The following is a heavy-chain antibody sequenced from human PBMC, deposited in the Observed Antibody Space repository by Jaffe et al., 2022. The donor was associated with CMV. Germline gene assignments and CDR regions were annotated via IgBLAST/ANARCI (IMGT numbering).Heavy chain of an antibody. V-gene: IGHV4-34*01. CDR1: GGSFSGYY. Sequence: QVQLQQWGAGLLKPSETLSLTCAVYGGSFSGYYWSWIRQPPGKGLEWIGEINHSGSTNYNPSLKSRVTISVDTSKNQFSLKLSSVTAADTAVYYCARYCSSTSCYFSQLRGFDYWGQGTLVTVSS. D-gene: IGHD2-2*01. J-gene: IGHJ4*02. CDR2: INHSGST. CDR3: ARYCSSTSCYFSQLRGFDY.